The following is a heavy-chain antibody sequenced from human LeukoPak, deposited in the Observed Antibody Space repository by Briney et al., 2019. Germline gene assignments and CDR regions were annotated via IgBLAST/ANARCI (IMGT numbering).Heavy chain of an antibody. Sequence: GGSLRLSCAASGFTFSTYGMHWVRQAPGKGLEWVAVISYDGSNKYYADSVKGRFTISRDNSKNTLYLQMNSLRSEDTAVYYCARDRHNYYDSSEKSGGFDPWGQGTLVTVSS. CDR1: GFTFSTYG. J-gene: IGHJ5*02. CDR2: ISYDGSNK. D-gene: IGHD3-22*01. V-gene: IGHV3-30*03. CDR3: ARDRHNYYDSSEKSGGFDP.